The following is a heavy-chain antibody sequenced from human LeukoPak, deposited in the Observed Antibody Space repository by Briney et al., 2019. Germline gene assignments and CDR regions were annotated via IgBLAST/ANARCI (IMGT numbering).Heavy chain of an antibody. CDR3: ARASRDVFGYGYYFDY. Sequence: PGRSLRLSCAASGFTFSSYGMHWVRQAPGKGLEWVAVIWYDGSNKYYADSVKGRFTISRDNSKNTLYLQMNSLRAEDTAVYYCARASRDVFGYGYYFDYWGQGTLVTVSS. CDR1: GFTFSSYG. CDR2: IWYDGSNK. J-gene: IGHJ4*02. V-gene: IGHV3-33*01. D-gene: IGHD3-10*02.